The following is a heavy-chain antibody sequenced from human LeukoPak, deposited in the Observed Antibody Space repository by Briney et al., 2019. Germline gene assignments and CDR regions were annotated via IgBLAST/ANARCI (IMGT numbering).Heavy chain of an antibody. Sequence: SSETLSLTCTVSGGSISDYYWSWIRQPPGKGLEWIGYIDTSGSTAYSASLKSRVTISVDTSKNQFSLKLSSVTAADTAVYYCARRGYMDVWGKGTTVTVSS. CDR2: IDTSGST. J-gene: IGHJ6*03. CDR3: ARRGYMDV. CDR1: GGSISDYY. V-gene: IGHV4-4*09.